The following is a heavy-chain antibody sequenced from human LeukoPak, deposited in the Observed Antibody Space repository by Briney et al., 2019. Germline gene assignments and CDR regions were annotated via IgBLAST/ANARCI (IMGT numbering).Heavy chain of an antibody. CDR1: GFTFNSFS. Sequence: GGSLRLSCAASGFTFNSFSMDWVRQAPGKGLEWVSSISSTNSYIYYADSVKGRFTISRDNAKNSLHLQMNSLRAEDTAVYYCVRGHSIGDDPWGQGTLVTVSS. V-gene: IGHV3-21*01. D-gene: IGHD3-16*01. J-gene: IGHJ5*02. CDR3: VRGHSIGDDP. CDR2: ISSTNSYI.